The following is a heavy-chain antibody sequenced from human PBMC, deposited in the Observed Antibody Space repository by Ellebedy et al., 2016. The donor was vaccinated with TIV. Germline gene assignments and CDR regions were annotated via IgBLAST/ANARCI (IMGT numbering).Heavy chain of an antibody. CDR1: GFTFSSYA. D-gene: IGHD5-24*01. V-gene: IGHV3-23*01. CDR2: ISGSGGST. Sequence: GESLKISXAASGFTFSSYAMSWVRQAPGKGLEWVSAISGSGGSTYYADSVKGRSTISRDNSKNTLYLQMNSLRAEDTAVYYCAKQRDGYKLDYWGQGTLVTVSS. J-gene: IGHJ4*02. CDR3: AKQRDGYKLDY.